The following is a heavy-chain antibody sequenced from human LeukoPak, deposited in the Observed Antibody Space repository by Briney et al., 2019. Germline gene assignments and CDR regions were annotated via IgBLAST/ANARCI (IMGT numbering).Heavy chain of an antibody. J-gene: IGHJ1*01. V-gene: IGHV3-23*01. CDR3: AKDPGIAVAGTGKYFQH. CDR1: GFTFSSYA. D-gene: IGHD6-19*01. Sequence: GGSLRLSCAASGFTFSSYAMSWVRQAPGKGLEWVSAISGSGGSAYYADSVKGRFTISRDNSKNTLYLQMNSLRAEDTAVYYCAKDPGIAVAGTGKYFQHWGQGTLVTVSS. CDR2: ISGSGGSA.